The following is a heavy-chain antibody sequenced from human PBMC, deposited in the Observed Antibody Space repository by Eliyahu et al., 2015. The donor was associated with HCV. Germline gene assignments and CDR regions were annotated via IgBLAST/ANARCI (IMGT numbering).Heavy chain of an antibody. CDR3: AKLGYCSSTTCPRGGGFDI. Sequence: QVQLQESGPGLVEPSQTLSLTCSVSGDSISSGGYFWSWIRQPPGKDLEWIGYMYNSGSTYYNPSLKSRVTISADTSENRFSLKLSSVSAADTAVYYCAKLGYCSSTTCPRGGGFDIWGQGTLVTVSS. D-gene: IGHD2-2*01. V-gene: IGHV4-31*03. CDR1: GDSISSGGYF. J-gene: IGHJ3*02. CDR2: MYNSGST.